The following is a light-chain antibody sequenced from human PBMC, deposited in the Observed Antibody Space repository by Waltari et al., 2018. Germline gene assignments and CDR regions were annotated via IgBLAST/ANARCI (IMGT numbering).Light chain of an antibody. J-gene: IGLJ2*01. CDR3: SAHSASSTHVL. CDR1: NSAIGAYNY. V-gene: IGLV2-14*03. Sequence: QSALTQPASVSGAPGQSINISCTGTNSAIGAYNYFFRYQQYPGTAPKLIIYDVNSRPSGISVRFSGSKSGNTASLTISGLQAEDEADYYCSAHSASSTHVLFGGGTKLTVL. CDR2: DVN.